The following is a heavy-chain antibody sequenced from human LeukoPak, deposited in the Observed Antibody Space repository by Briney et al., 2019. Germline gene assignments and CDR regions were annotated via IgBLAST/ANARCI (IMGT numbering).Heavy chain of an antibody. J-gene: IGHJ2*01. CDR1: GGSFSGYY. CDR3: ARCSYWYFDL. Sequence: SETLSLTCAVYGGSFSGYYWSWIRQPPGKGLEWIGYIYYSGSTNYNPSLKSRVTISVDTSKNQFSLELSSVTAADTAVYYCARCSYWYFDLWGRGTLVTVSS. V-gene: IGHV4-59*01. D-gene: IGHD3-10*02. CDR2: IYYSGST.